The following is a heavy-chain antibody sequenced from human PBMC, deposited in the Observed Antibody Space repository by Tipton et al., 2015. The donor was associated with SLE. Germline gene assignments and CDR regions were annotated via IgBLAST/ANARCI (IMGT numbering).Heavy chain of an antibody. CDR3: ARRPGYSSSWYDWYFDL. CDR2: IYTSGST. CDR1: GGSISSYY. J-gene: IGHJ2*01. D-gene: IGHD6-13*01. V-gene: IGHV4-4*07. Sequence: TLSLTCTVSGGSISSYYWSWIRQPPGKGLEWIGRIYTSGSTNYNPSLRSRVTISVDTSKSQFSLKLKSVTAADTAVYYCARRPGYSSSWYDWYFDLWGRGTLVTVSS.